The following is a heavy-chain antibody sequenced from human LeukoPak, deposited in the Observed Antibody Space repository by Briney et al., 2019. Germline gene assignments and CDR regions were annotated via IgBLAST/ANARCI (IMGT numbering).Heavy chain of an antibody. D-gene: IGHD6-19*01. Sequence: PGGSLRLSCAASGFTSSNHALSGVRQAPGRGLEWVSLISWSSLTTEYADSVKGRFTVSRDNSKNTLSLQMNSLNADDTAVYYCAKHVRTSVWFFDSCGQGTLVTVSS. V-gene: IGHV3-23*01. CDR3: AKHVRTSVWFFDS. CDR2: ISWSSLTT. CDR1: GFTSSNHA. J-gene: IGHJ4*02.